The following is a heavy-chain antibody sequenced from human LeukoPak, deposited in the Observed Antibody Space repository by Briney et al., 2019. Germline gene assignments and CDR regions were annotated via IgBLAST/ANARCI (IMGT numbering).Heavy chain of an antibody. CDR2: ISSGSTI. CDR1: GFTFSDYY. D-gene: IGHD6-6*01. Sequence: GGSLRLSCAASGFTFSDYYMSWIRQAPGKGLEWVSYISSGSTIYYADSVKGRFTISRDNAKKSLYLQINSLRAEDTAVYYCAVDYYSSSDYWGQGTLVTVSS. CDR3: AVDYYSSSDY. J-gene: IGHJ4*02. V-gene: IGHV3-11*01.